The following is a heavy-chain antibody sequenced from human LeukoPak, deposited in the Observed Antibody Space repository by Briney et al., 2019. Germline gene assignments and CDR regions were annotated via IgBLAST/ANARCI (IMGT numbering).Heavy chain of an antibody. J-gene: IGHJ5*02. CDR1: GGSISSSSYY. CDR3: ARHLLHYDFWSGYAPLNWFDP. CDR2: IYYSGST. Sequence: PSETLSLTCTVSGGSISSSSYYWGWIRQPPGKGLEWIGSIYYSGSTYYNPSLKSRVTISVDTSKNQFSLKLSSVTAADTAVYYCARHLLHYDFWSGYAPLNWFDPWGQGTLVTVSS. D-gene: IGHD3-3*01. V-gene: IGHV4-39*01.